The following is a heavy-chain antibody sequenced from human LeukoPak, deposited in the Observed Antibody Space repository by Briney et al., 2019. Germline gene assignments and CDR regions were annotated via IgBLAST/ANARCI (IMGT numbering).Heavy chain of an antibody. CDR1: GFTFSDYY. J-gene: IGHJ4*02. CDR2: ISGSGGST. Sequence: GGSLRLSCAASGFTFSDYYMSWIRQAPGKGLEWVSAISGSGGSTYYADSVKGRFTISRDNSKNTLYLQMNSLRAEDTAVYYCAKVTPGPSDYWGQGTLVTVSS. D-gene: IGHD2-15*01. V-gene: IGHV3-23*01. CDR3: AKVTPGPSDY.